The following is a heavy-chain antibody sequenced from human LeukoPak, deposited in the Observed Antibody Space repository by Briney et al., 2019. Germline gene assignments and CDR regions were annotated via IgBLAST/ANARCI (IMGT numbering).Heavy chain of an antibody. CDR2: IKQDGSEK. CDR3: ARSDTIFGVVIMRGYYFDY. V-gene: IGHV3-7*01. J-gene: IGHJ4*02. CDR1: GFTFSSYA. Sequence: GGSLRLSCAASGFTFSSYAMSWVRQAPGKGLEWVANIKQDGSEKYYVDSVKGRSTISRDNAKNSLYLQMNSLRAEDTAVYYCARSDTIFGVVIMRGYYFDYWGQGTLVTVSS. D-gene: IGHD3-3*01.